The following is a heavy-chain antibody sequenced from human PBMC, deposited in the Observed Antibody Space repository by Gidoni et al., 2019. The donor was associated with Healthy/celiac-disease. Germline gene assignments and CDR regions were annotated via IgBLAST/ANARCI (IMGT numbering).Heavy chain of an antibody. Sequence: QVQLQQWGAGLLTPSETLSLTCAVYGGSFRGYYWSWIRQPPGKGLEWIGEINHSGSTNYNPSLKSRVTISVDTSKNQFSLKLSSVTAGDTAVYYCARGLSGIAARLWAFVYWGQGTLVTVSS. J-gene: IGHJ4*02. CDR3: ARGLSGIAARLWAFVY. V-gene: IGHV4-34*01. CDR1: GGSFRGYY. D-gene: IGHD6-6*01. CDR2: INHSGST.